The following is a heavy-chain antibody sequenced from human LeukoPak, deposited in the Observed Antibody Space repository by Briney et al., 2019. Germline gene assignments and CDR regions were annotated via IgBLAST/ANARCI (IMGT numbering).Heavy chain of an antibody. V-gene: IGHV3-23*01. J-gene: IGHJ4*02. CDR1: GFIVSAYA. D-gene: IGHD5-18*01. CDR2: TSGDGVKT. Sequence: GGSLRLSCAASGFIVSAYAMSWVRQAPGKGPEWVSATSGDGVKTFYAASVKGRVTISRDNSKETVYLQLNSLRDGDTAVYHCVKEGEGYSYNPKTGPPSWGQGTLVTVSS. CDR3: VKEGEGYSYNPKTGPPS.